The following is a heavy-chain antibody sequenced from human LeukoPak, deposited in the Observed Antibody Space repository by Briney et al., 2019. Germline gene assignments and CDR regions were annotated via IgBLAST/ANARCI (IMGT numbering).Heavy chain of an antibody. J-gene: IGHJ6*02. CDR3: ARSSTSYYGMDV. D-gene: IGHD2-2*01. Sequence: SETLSLTCTVSGGSISSYYWSWIRQPPGKGLEWIGYIYYSGSTNYNPSLKSRVTISVDTSKNQFSLKLSSVTAADTAVYYCARSSTSYYGMDVWGQGTTVTVSS. CDR2: IYYSGST. CDR1: GGSISSYY. V-gene: IGHV4-59*01.